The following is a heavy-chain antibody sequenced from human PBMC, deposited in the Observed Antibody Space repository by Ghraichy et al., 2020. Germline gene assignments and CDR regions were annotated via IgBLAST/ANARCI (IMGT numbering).Heavy chain of an antibody. CDR3: ARGAGWVDY. V-gene: IGHV4-4*09. CDR2: LYNSGNN. J-gene: IGHJ4*02. CDR1: GASISTNY. D-gene: IGHD6-19*01. Sequence: SETLSLTCTVSGASISTNYWSWIRQPPGKGLEWIGFLYNSGNNRYNPSLKSRITISGDTSKNQFSLEMNSVTAADPAVYYCARGAGWVDYWGQGTLVTVSS.